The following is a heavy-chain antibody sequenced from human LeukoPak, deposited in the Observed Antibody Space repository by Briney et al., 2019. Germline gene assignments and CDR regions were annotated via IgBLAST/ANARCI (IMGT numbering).Heavy chain of an antibody. D-gene: IGHD2-2*01. CDR2: ISYDGSNK. J-gene: IGHJ6*02. V-gene: IGHV3-30-3*01. CDR1: GFTFSSYA. Sequence: GGSLRLSCAAPGFTFSSYAMHWVRQAPGKGLEWVAVISYDGSNKYYADSVKGRFTISRDNSKNTLYLQMNSLRAEDTAVYYCARSRIVVAPAAKGSHYYYGMDVWGQGTTVTVSS. CDR3: ARSRIVVAPAAKGSHYYYGMDV.